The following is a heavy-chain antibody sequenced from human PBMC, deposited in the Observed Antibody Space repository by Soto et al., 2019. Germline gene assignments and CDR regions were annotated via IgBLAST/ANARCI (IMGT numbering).Heavy chain of an antibody. J-gene: IGHJ4*02. CDR1: GYTFSSYY. Sequence: ASVKVSCKAFGYTFSSYYMHWVRQAPGQGLEWMGIINTRGGSTSYAQKFQGRVTMTRDTSTSTVSMDLSSLRSEDTAVYYCARGGVDMTTSHLDHWGQGTLVTVSS. CDR2: INTRGGST. V-gene: IGHV1-46*01. D-gene: IGHD4-4*01. CDR3: ARGGVDMTTSHLDH.